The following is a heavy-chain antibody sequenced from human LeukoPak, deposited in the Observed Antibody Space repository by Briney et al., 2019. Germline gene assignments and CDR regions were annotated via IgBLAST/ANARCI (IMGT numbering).Heavy chain of an antibody. D-gene: IGHD5-12*01. J-gene: IGHJ3*02. V-gene: IGHV3-33*01. Sequence: PGGSLRLSCAASGFTFSSYGMHWVRQAPGKGLGWVAVIWDDGITKHYADSVKGRFTISRDNSKNTLYLQMNSLRAEDTAVYYCARGKASGGYSGYGLDAFDIWGQGTMVTVSS. CDR2: IWDDGITK. CDR3: ARGKASGGYSGYGLDAFDI. CDR1: GFTFSSYG.